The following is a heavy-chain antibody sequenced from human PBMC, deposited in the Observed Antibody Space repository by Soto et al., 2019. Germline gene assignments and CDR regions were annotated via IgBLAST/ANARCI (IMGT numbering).Heavy chain of an antibody. CDR1: GDSISTVDYF. CDR3: ARGRYCLTGRCFPNWFDS. D-gene: IGHD2-15*01. Sequence: QVQLLESGPGLVKPSQTLSLTCSVSGDSISTVDYFWAWIRQPPGQALEYIGYIYKSATTYYNPSFESRVATSLDTSKRQFSLNVTSVTAADTAVYFCARGRYCLTGRCFPNWFDSWGQGTLVTVSS. V-gene: IGHV4-30-4*01. J-gene: IGHJ5*01. CDR2: IYKSATT.